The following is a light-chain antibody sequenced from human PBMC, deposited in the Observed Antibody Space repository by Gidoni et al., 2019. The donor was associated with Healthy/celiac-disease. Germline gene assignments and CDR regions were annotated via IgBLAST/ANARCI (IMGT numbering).Light chain of an antibody. CDR2: EVS. Sequence: SALTPPASVSASPRQSITISCTATSSDVGGYNYVSWYQQQPGKAPKLMIYEVSNRPSGVSNRFSGSKSGNTASLTISGLQAEDEADYDCSSYTSSSTRVFGTGTKVTVL. CDR3: SSYTSSSTRV. CDR1: SSDVGGYNY. V-gene: IGLV2-14*01. J-gene: IGLJ1*01.